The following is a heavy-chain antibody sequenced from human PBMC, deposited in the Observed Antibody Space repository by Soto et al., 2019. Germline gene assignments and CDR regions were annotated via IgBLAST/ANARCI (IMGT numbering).Heavy chain of an antibody. D-gene: IGHD2-15*01. J-gene: IGHJ3*02. CDR1: GYTFTNFG. CDR3: ARDFFCSGGRCSDVFDI. CDR2: IGTYNGRT. Sequence: ASVKVSSKTSGYTFTNFGISWVRQAPGQGLEWMGWIGTYNGRTSYAKKFQGRVTMTTDTSTSTAYMELWGLRSDDTALYYCARDFFCSGGRCSDVFDIWGQGTMVTVSS. V-gene: IGHV1-18*01.